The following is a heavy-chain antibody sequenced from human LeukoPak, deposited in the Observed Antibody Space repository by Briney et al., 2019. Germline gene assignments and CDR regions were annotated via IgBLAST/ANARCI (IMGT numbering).Heavy chain of an antibody. CDR1: GDSVISSSYY. CDR3: GGAATGTVGWFDP. Sequence: SETLSLTCTVSGDSVISSSYYWGWIRQPPGKGLEWIGSIYYSGTTSYNPSLKSRVTISVDTSKNQFSLMLTSVTASDTAVYFCGGAATGTVGWFDPWGQGTLVTVSS. CDR2: IYYSGTT. V-gene: IGHV4-39*01. D-gene: IGHD6-13*01. J-gene: IGHJ5*02.